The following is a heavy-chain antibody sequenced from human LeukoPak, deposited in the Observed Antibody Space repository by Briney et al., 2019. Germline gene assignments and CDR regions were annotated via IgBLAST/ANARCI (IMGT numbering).Heavy chain of an antibody. Sequence: GSLRLSCAASGFTFSSYWMHWVRQAPGKGLVWVSRINSDGSSTSYADSVKGRFTISRDNAKNTLYLQMNSLRAEDTAVYYCARGITIFGVVTLYSYYGMDVWGQGTTVTVSS. V-gene: IGHV3-74*01. CDR3: ARGITIFGVVTLYSYYGMDV. J-gene: IGHJ6*02. D-gene: IGHD3-3*01. CDR1: GFTFSSYW. CDR2: INSDGSST.